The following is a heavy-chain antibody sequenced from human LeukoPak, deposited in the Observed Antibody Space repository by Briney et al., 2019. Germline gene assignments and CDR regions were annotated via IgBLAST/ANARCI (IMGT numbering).Heavy chain of an antibody. V-gene: IGHV1-69*05. CDR2: VIPILGTT. D-gene: IGHD1-26*01. CDR1: GTTFSRSA. Sequence: SAKVSCKASGTTFSRSAISWVRQAPGQGLELIGGVIPILGTTNYAQKFQDRVSITTDESTSTAYMEVSSLRSVDTAVYFCARDDGSATLGFDSWGQGTLVTVSS. J-gene: IGHJ4*02. CDR3: ARDDGSATLGFDS.